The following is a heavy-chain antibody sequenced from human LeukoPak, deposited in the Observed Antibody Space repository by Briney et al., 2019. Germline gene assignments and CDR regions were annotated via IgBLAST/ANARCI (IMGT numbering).Heavy chain of an antibody. CDR2: IIPIFGTA. D-gene: IGHD2-15*01. Sequence: ASVKVSCKASGYTFTGYYMHWVRQAPGQGLEWMGGIIPIFGTANYAQKFQGRVTITADESTSTAYMELSSLRSEDTAVYYCARDLSRVVVPYYYYGMDVWGQGTTVTVSS. CDR1: GYTFTGYY. CDR3: ARDLSRVVVPYYYYGMDV. V-gene: IGHV1-69*13. J-gene: IGHJ6*02.